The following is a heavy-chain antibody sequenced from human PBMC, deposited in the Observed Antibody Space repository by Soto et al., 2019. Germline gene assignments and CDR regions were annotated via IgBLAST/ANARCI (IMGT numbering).Heavy chain of an antibody. Sequence: GPLRISGAASVFTFSSYAMSWVRQAPGKGLEWVSAISGSGGSTYYADSVKGRFTISRDNSKNTLYLQMNSLRAEDTAVYYCAKVLGWLQLLGYFDYWGQGTLVTVSS. CDR2: ISGSGGST. CDR1: VFTFSSYA. J-gene: IGHJ4*02. CDR3: AKVLGWLQLLGYFDY. V-gene: IGHV3-23*01. D-gene: IGHD5-12*01.